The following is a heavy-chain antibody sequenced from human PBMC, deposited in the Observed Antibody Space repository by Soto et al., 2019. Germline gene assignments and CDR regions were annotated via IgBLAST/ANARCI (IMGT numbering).Heavy chain of an antibody. Sequence: EVQLLESGGGLVQPGGSLRLSCAASGFSFSHYVMNWVRQAPGKGLEWVSGISGGGVTIYYADSVKGRFTISRDNSKNTLFLQINTLRDDDTAVYYCANPRNDYNWGAFDIWAQRTMVTVSA. D-gene: IGHD1-20*01. V-gene: IGHV3-23*01. J-gene: IGHJ3*02. CDR2: ISGGGVTI. CDR1: GFSFSHYV. CDR3: ANPRNDYNWGAFDI.